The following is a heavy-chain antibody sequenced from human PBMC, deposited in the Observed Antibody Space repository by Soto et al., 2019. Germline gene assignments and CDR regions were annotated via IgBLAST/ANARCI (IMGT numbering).Heavy chain of an antibody. CDR1: GFTFGSHW. V-gene: IGHV3-74*01. D-gene: IGHD4-17*01. CDR3: TRDRTTLTLFDS. CDR2: IHSDGSIT. J-gene: IGHJ4*02. Sequence: GGSLRLSCAASGFTFGSHWMHWFRQAPGKGLVWVSRIHSDGSITGYADSVKGRFTVSRDNAKNTLYLQMNSLRAEDTAVYYCTRDRTTLTLFDSSGQGTLVTVSS.